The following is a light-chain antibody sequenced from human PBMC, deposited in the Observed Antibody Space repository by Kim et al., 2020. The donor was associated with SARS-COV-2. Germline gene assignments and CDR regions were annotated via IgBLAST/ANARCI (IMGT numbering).Light chain of an antibody. CDR1: QSVRSN. V-gene: IGKV3-15*01. Sequence: ETVMTQSPATLSVSPGERATLSCRASQSVRSNYLAWYQQKPGQAPRLLIYGISNRATGIPARFSGSGSGTEFTLTINSLQSEDLGVYYCQQYSSWPLTFGPGTKVDIK. CDR2: GIS. CDR3: QQYSSWPLT. J-gene: IGKJ3*01.